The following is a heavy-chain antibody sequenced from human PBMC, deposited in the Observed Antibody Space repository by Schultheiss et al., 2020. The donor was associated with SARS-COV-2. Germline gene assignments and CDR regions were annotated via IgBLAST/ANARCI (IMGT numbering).Heavy chain of an antibody. V-gene: IGHV3-30*04. D-gene: IGHD3-22*01. J-gene: IGHJ6*02. Sequence: GESLKISCAASGFTFSSYAMHWVRQAPGKGLEWVAVISYDGSNKYYADSVKGRFTISRDNSKNTLYLQMNSLRAEDTAVYYCARDLWLLDYYYGMDVWGQGTTVTVSS. CDR2: ISYDGSNK. CDR3: ARDLWLLDYYYGMDV. CDR1: GFTFSSYA.